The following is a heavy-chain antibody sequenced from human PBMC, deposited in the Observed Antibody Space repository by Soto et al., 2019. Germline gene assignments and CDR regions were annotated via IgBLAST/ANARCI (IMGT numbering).Heavy chain of an antibody. Sequence: QVQLVQSGAEVKKPGASVKVSCKASGYTFTSYDINWVRQATGQGLEWMGWMNPNSGNTGYAQKFQGRVTMTRNTSISTAYMELSSLRSEDTAVYYCARSGLRFLEWLNDFDYWGQGTLVTVSS. CDR3: ARSGLRFLEWLNDFDY. D-gene: IGHD3-3*01. CDR1: GYTFTSYD. V-gene: IGHV1-8*01. CDR2: MNPNSGNT. J-gene: IGHJ4*02.